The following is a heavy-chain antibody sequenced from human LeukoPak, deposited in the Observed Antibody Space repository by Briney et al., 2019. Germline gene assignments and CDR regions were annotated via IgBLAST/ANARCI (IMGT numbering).Heavy chain of an antibody. CDR1: GGSISSYY. CDR3: ASTTGYKGWFDP. J-gene: IGHJ5*02. CDR2: IYYSGST. V-gene: IGHV4-59*01. Sequence: SEILSLTCTVSGGSISSYYWSWIRQPPGKGLEWIGYIYYSGSTNYNPSLKSRVTISVDTSKNQFSLKLSSVTAADTAVYYCASTTGYKGWFDPWGQGTLVTVSS. D-gene: IGHD1-14*01.